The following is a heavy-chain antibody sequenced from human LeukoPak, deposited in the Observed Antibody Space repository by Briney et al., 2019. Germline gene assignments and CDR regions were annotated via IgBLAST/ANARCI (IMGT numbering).Heavy chain of an antibody. J-gene: IGHJ4*02. D-gene: IGHD3-22*01. CDR3: AKVRTQGSGYYGS. V-gene: IGHV3-30-3*01. CDR2: ISYDGSEK. Sequence: GGSLRLSCAASGFTFSSYPMHWVRQAPGKGLEWVAVISYDGSEKHYADPVKGRFTISRDNSKNTLYLQMNSLRAEDTAVYYCAKVRTQGSGYYGSWGQGTLVTVSS. CDR1: GFTFSSYP.